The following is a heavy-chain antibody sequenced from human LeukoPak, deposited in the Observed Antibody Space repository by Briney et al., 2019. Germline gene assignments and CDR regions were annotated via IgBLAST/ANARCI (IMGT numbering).Heavy chain of an antibody. Sequence: GRSLRLSCAASGFTFDDYAMHWVRQAPGKGLEWVSGISWNSGSIGYADSVKGRFTISRDNAKNSLYLQMNSLRAEDTAVYYCAKGSIAVAGIGWFDPWGEGALVTVSS. CDR2: ISWNSGSI. J-gene: IGHJ5*02. CDR1: GFTFDDYA. CDR3: AKGSIAVAGIGWFDP. V-gene: IGHV3-9*01. D-gene: IGHD6-19*01.